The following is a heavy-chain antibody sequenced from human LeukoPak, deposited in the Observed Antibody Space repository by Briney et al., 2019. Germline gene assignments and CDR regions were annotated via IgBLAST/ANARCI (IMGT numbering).Heavy chain of an antibody. V-gene: IGHV4-34*01. CDR3: ARSPRGWYQEALDY. CDR1: GGSFSGYY. Sequence: PETLSLTCAVYGGSFSGYYWSWIRQPPGKGLEWIGEINHSGSTNYNPSLKSRVTISVDTSKNQFSLKLSSVTAADTAVYYCARSPRGWYQEALDYWGQGTLVTVSS. D-gene: IGHD6-19*01. J-gene: IGHJ4*02. CDR2: INHSGST.